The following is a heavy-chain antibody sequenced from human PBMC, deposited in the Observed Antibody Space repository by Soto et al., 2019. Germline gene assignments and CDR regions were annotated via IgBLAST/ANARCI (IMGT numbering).Heavy chain of an antibody. CDR1: GGTFSSYT. Sequence: QVQLVQSGAEVKQPGSSVKVSCKASGGTFSSYTISWVRQAPGQGLEWMGRIITILGIANYAQKFQGRVTITADKSTSTAYMELSSLRSEDTGVDYCARDNPYERDRSNYYVEMDVWGKGTTVTVSS. CDR2: IITILGIA. CDR3: ARDNPYERDRSNYYVEMDV. J-gene: IGHJ6*04. D-gene: IGHD1-26*01. V-gene: IGHV1-69*08.